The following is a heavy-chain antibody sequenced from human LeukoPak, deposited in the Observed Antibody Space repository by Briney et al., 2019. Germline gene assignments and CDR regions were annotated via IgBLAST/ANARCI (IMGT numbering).Heavy chain of an antibody. CDR2: IKQGGSEK. CDR1: GFTFSSYS. CDR3: ARVRYFDWFSDAFDI. Sequence: GGSLRLSCAASGFTFSSYSMNWVRQAPGKGLEWVANIKQGGSEKYYVDSVKGRFTISRDNAENSLYLQMNSLRAEDTAVYYCARVRYFDWFSDAFDIWGQGTMVTVSS. D-gene: IGHD3-9*01. V-gene: IGHV3-7*01. J-gene: IGHJ3*02.